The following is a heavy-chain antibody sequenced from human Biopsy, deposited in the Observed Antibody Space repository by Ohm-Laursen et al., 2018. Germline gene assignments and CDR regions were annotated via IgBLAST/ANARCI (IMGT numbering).Heavy chain of an antibody. D-gene: IGHD1-26*01. V-gene: IGHV4-59*08. J-gene: IGHJ2*01. CDR3: ARHAPSYSGSYWRYFDL. CDR2: IYYTGST. CDR1: GKTFSDYQ. Sequence: GTLSLTCAVFGKTFSDYQWSWIRQPPGKGLEWIGYIYYTGSTNYNPSLKSRVTISVDTSMNHLSLRLTSVTAADTAVYYCARHAPSYSGSYWRYFDLWGRGTLVTVSS.